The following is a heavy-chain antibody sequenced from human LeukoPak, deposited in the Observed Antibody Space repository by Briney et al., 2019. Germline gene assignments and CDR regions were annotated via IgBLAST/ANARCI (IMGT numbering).Heavy chain of an antibody. D-gene: IGHD2-15*01. CDR3: VKGTRYCSGGSCLDDY. Sequence: GRSLRLSCAASGFTFSSYAMHWVRQAPGKGLEYVSAISSNGGSTYYADSVKGRFTISRDNSKNTLYLQMSSLRAEDTAVYYCVKGTRYCSGGSCLDDYWGQGTLVTVSS. J-gene: IGHJ4*02. CDR2: ISSNGGST. V-gene: IGHV3-64D*06. CDR1: GFTFSSYA.